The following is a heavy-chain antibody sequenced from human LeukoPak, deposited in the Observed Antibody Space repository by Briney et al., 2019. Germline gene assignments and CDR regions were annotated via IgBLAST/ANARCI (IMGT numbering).Heavy chain of an antibody. Sequence: SETLSLTCTVSGGSISSSSLYWDWIRQPPGKGLEWIGTVYYSGSTYYNPSLKSRVTISVDTSKNKFSLKLRAVTAADTAVYYCARNASSLGAGAFDIWGQGTMVTVSS. J-gene: IGHJ3*02. CDR1: GGSISSSSLY. D-gene: IGHD2-2*01. CDR2: VYYSGST. V-gene: IGHV4-39*01. CDR3: ARNASSLGAGAFDI.